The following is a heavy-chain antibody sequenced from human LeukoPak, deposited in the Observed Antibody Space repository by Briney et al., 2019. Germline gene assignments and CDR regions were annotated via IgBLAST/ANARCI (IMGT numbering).Heavy chain of an antibody. CDR2: INHSGST. CDR3: AGGSGYYYFDY. CDR1: GGSFSGYY. J-gene: IGHJ4*02. Sequence: SETLSLTCAVYGGSFSGYYWSWIRQPPGKGLEWIGEINHSGSTNYNPSLKSRVTISVDTSKNQFSLRLSSVTAADTAVYYCAGGSGYYYFDYWGQGTLVTVSS. V-gene: IGHV4-34*01. D-gene: IGHD3-22*01.